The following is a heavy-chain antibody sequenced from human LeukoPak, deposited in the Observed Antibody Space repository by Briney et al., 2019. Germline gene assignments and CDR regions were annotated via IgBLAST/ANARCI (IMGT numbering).Heavy chain of an antibody. CDR1: GYTFTSYD. CDR3: AATEPTYYDSSGYYQGD. CDR2: MNPNSGNT. V-gene: IGHV1-8*01. Sequence: GASVKVSCKASGYTFTSYDINWVRQATGQGLEWMGWMNPNSGNTGYAQKFQGRVTMTRNTSISTAYVELSSLRSEDTAVYYCAATEPTYYDSSGYYQGDWGQGTLVTVSS. J-gene: IGHJ4*02. D-gene: IGHD3-22*01.